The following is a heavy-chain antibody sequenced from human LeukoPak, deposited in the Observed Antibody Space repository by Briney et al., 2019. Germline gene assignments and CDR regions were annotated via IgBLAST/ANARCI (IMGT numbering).Heavy chain of an antibody. D-gene: IGHD3-3*01. J-gene: IGHJ4*02. V-gene: IGHV3-7*01. CDR2: IKEDESAK. CDR1: GFTFRSYW. CDR3: ARDFGGGLAY. Sequence: PGGSLRLSCAASGFTFRSYWMAWVRQAPGKGLEWVANIKEDESAKHQADSVKGRFTISRDNAQNSVYLQMSSLRGEDTAVYYCARDFGGGLAYWAKGTLVTVSS.